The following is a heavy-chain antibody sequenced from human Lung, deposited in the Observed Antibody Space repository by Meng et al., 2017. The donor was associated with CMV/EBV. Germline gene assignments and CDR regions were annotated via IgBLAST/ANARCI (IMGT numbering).Heavy chain of an antibody. J-gene: IGHJ5*02. V-gene: IGHV4-31*03. CDR3: ARSKGYCSGGSCISRFDP. Sequence: LRLSCTVSGGSFSGGYYWSWIRQHPGKGLELIGYIYYSGSTNYNPSLKSRVTMSIDTSKNQFSLKLTSVTAADTAVYYCARSKGYCSGGSCISRFDPWGQGTXVTVSS. D-gene: IGHD2-15*01. CDR2: IYYSGST. CDR1: GGSFSGGYY.